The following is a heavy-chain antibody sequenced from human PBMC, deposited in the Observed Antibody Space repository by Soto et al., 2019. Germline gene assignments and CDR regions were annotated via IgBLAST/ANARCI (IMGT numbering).Heavy chain of an antibody. CDR2: ISGDVSRT. D-gene: IGHD6-6*01. CDR3: ARGIGCSAQYY. J-gene: IGHJ4*02. V-gene: IGHV3-74*01. Sequence: EMQLVESGGGLVQPGGSRRLSFATSGFTFSSYWMHWVRQAPGKGLVWVARISGDVSRTSYADSVKGRFTISRDNAKNTRYLQMDSLRAEDTAVYYCARGIGCSAQYYWGQGTLVTVSS. CDR1: GFTFSSYW.